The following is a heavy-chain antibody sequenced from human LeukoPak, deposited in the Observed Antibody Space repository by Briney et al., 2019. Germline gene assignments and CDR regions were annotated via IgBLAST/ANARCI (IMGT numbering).Heavy chain of an antibody. V-gene: IGHV4-34*01. D-gene: IGHD4-4*01. CDR3: ARGLGPSGSNSGNPIDY. CDR1: GGSFSGYY. CDR2: INHSGST. J-gene: IGHJ4*02. Sequence: SETLSLTRAVYGGSFSGYYWSWIRQPPGKGLEWIGEINHSGSTNYNPSLKSRVTISVDTSKNQFSLKLSSVTAADTAVYYCARGLGPSGSNSGNPIDYWGQGTLVTVSS.